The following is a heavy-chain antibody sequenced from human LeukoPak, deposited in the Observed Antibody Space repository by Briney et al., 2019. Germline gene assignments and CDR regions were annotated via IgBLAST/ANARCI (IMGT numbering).Heavy chain of an antibody. D-gene: IGHD6-19*01. CDR2: ISAYNGNT. CDR3: ARSRLRSSGWYGGMDV. Sequence: ASVKVSCKASGYTFTSYGISWVRQAPGQGLEWMGWISAYNGNTNYAQKLQGRVTMTTDTSTSTAYMELRSLRSDDTAVYYCARSRLRSSGWYGGMDVWGQGTTVTVSS. CDR1: GYTFTSYG. J-gene: IGHJ6*02. V-gene: IGHV1-18*01.